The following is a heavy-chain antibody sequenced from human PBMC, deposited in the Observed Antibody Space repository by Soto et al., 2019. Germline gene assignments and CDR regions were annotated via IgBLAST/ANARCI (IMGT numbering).Heavy chain of an antibody. CDR2: IYYSGST. J-gene: IGHJ5*02. D-gene: IGHD6-13*01. V-gene: IGHV4-59*01. Sequence: SETLSLTCTVSGGSISSYYWSWIRQPPGKGLEWIGYIYYSGSTNYNPSLKSRVTISVDTSKNQFSLKLSSVTAADTAVYYCARDQNLYSSSRYGWFDPWGQGTLVTVSS. CDR1: GGSISSYY. CDR3: ARDQNLYSSSRYGWFDP.